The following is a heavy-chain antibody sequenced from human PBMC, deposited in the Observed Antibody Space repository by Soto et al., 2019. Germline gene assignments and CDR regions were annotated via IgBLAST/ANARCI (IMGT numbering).Heavy chain of an antibody. D-gene: IGHD6-19*01. V-gene: IGHV3-48*02. J-gene: IGHJ4*02. CDR2: ISSSSFTI. CDR1: GFTFSSYG. Sequence: PGGSLRLSCAASGFTFSSYGMHWVRQAPGKGLEWVSYISSSSFTIHYADSVQGRFTISRDNARNSLYLQMNSLRDEDTAMYHCARDSPPGWHFDYWGQGALVTVSS. CDR3: ARDSPPGWHFDY.